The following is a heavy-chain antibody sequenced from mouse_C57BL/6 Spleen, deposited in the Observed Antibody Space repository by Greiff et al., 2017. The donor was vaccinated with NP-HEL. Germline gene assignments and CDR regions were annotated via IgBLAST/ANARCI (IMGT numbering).Heavy chain of an antibody. CDR2: IDPENGDT. V-gene: IGHV14-4*01. Sequence: VQLQQSGAELVRPGASVKLSCTASGFNIKDDYMHWVKQRPEQGLEWIGWIDPENGDTEYASKFQGKATITADTSSNTAYLQLSSLTSEDTAVYYCTTSYSWFAYWGQGTLVTVSA. J-gene: IGHJ3*01. CDR3: TTSYSWFAY. CDR1: GFNIKDDY. D-gene: IGHD6-5*01.